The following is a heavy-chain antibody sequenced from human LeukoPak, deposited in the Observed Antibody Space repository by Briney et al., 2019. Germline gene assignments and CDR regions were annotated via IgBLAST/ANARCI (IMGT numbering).Heavy chain of an antibody. CDR2: INRGGSEK. V-gene: IGHV3-7*01. CDR3: ARGPDYGARSDFLDT. CDR1: GFTFAKHW. D-gene: IGHD3-10*01. Sequence: GGSLRLSCEASGFTFAKHWMSWVRQAPGKGLEWVADINRGGSEKLYVDSVKGRFTISRDDDKNSVSLQMNNLRVDDTAVYYCARGPDYGARSDFLDTWGQGNPGHRLL. J-gene: IGHJ5*02.